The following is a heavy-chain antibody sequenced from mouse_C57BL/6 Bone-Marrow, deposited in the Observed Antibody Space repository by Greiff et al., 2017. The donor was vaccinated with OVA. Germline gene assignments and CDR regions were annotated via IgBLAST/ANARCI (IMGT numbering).Heavy chain of an antibody. CDR1: GFSFNTYA. CDR2: IRSKSNNYAT. V-gene: IGHV10-1*01. CDR3: VGHLGCTGAMDY. Sequence: EVMLVESGGGLVQPKGSLKLSCAASGFSFNTYAMNWVRQAPGQGLEWVARIRSKSNNYATYYADSVKDRFTISRDDSESMLYLQMNNLKTEDTAMYYGVGHLGCTGAMDYWGQGTSVTVSS. J-gene: IGHJ4*01. D-gene: IGHD1-1*01.